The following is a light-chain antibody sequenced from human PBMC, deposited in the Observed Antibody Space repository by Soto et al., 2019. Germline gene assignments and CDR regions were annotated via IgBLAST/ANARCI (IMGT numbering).Light chain of an antibody. J-gene: IGKJ5*01. CDR1: QSLYTN. CDR3: QQYHQWPIT. V-gene: IGKV3-15*01. CDR2: AAS. Sequence: EIVLTQSPATQSVSPGETATLSCRASQSLYTNLAWYQQKPGQTPRVLIYAASTRATGIPGRFTGIGSGTEFTLTISSLQSEDFAVYYWQQYHQWPITFGQGTRLEI.